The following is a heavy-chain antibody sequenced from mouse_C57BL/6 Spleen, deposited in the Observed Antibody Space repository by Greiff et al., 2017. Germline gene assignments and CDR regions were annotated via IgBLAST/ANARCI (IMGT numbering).Heavy chain of an antibody. J-gene: IGHJ2*01. V-gene: IGHV1-26*01. D-gene: IGHD1-1*02. CDR3: AREGGWFFDY. CDR2: INPNNGGT. Sequence: VQLQQSGPELVKPGASVKISCKASGYTFTDYYMNWVKQSHGKSLEWIGDINPNNGGTSYNQKFKGKATLTVDKSSSTAYMELRSLTSEDSAVYYCAREGGWFFDYWGQGTTLTVSS. CDR1: GYTFTDYY.